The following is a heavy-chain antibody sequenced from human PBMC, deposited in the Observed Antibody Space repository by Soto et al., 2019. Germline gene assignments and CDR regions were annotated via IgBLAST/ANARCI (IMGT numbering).Heavy chain of an antibody. V-gene: IGHV4-39*01. CDR2: IYYSVST. D-gene: IGHD2-8*01. J-gene: IGHJ4*02. CDR3: VRSTGGSPGGVFDY. CDR1: GGPISSSSYY. Sequence: SETLSLTCTVSGGPISSSSYYSGWTRQPPGKGLEWSGSIYYSVSTYYNRSLKSRVTICVDTPKNQFSLKLSCVTAADTAVYCCVRSTGGSPGGVFDYWGQRTLVTV.